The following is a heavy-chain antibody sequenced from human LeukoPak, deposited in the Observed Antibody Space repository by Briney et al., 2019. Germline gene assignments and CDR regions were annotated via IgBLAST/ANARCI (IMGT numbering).Heavy chain of an antibody. V-gene: IGHV3-23*01. CDR3: AKGPTYSGNSYLVDY. D-gene: IGHD5-12*01. Sequence: GGSLRLSCATSGFTFNSNAMSWVRQAPGKGLEWVSAISGSGGSTYYADSVKGRFTISRDDSNNTLYLQMNSLRAEDTAVYYCAKGPTYSGNSYLVDYWGQGTLVTVSS. J-gene: IGHJ4*02. CDR2: ISGSGGST. CDR1: GFTFNSNA.